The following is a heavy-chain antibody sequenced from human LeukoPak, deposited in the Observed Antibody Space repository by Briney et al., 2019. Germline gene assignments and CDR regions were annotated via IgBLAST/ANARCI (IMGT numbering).Heavy chain of an antibody. Sequence: GGSLRLSCAASGLTFSTYVMSWVRQAPGKGLEWVSTISGSGGSTYYADFVKGRFTISRDNSKNTLYLQMNSLRAEDTAVYYCARGTSSSPNWFDPWGQGTLVTVSS. V-gene: IGHV3-23*01. CDR1: GLTFSTYV. D-gene: IGHD6-13*01. CDR2: ISGSGGST. CDR3: ARGTSSSPNWFDP. J-gene: IGHJ5*02.